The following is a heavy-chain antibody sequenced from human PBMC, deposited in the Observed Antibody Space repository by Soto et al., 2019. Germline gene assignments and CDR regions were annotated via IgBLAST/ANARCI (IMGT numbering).Heavy chain of an antibody. CDR1: GFTFSRYW. CDR3: ARFSSAVDALDI. CDR2: INSDGSST. J-gene: IGHJ3*02. D-gene: IGHD3-10*01. V-gene: IGHV3-74*01. Sequence: PGGSLRLSCAAPGFTFSRYWIHWVRQAPGKGLVWVSRINSDGSSTAYADFVKGRFTISRDNAKSALYLQMNSLRTEDTAVYYCARFSSAVDALDIWGQGTMVTVSS.